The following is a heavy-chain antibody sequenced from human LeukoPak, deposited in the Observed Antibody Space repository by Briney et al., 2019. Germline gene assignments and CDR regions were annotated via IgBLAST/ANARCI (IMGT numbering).Heavy chain of an antibody. CDR3: ARGHCSGGSCFDY. V-gene: IGHV3-7*01. CDR1: GFMFSSNW. J-gene: IGHJ4*02. D-gene: IGHD2-15*01. Sequence: GGSLRLSCAASGFMFSSNWMSWVRLAPGKGLEWVAYIKEDGTETYYVDSVKGRFTISRDNAKNSLYLQMNSLRAEDTAVYYCARGHCSGGSCFDYWGQGTLVTVSS. CDR2: IKEDGTET.